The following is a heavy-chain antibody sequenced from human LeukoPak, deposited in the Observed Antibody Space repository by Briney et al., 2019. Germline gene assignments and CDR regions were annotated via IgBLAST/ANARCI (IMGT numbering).Heavy chain of an antibody. CDR2: INPSGGDT. V-gene: IGHV1-46*01. CDR3: AREVMDNLRFDY. CDR1: GYTLTSYY. D-gene: IGHD1-14*01. J-gene: IGHJ4*02. Sequence: ASVKVSCKPSGYTLTSYYMHWVRQAPGQGLEWMGIINPSGGDTSYAQKFQGRLTMTRDTSTNTVCMELTSLRSEDTAVYYCAREVMDNLRFDYWGQGTLVTVSS.